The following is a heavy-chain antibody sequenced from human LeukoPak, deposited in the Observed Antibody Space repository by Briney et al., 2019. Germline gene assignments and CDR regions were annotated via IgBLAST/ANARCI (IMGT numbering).Heavy chain of an antibody. CDR1: GYTFTTYD. Sequence: ASVTVSCKASGYTFTTYDVNWVRQAPGQGLEGVGWVNPRGQTGYSQKFQGRVTMSRNIAINTAYMELTRLRYEDTAVYYCVRVVPGPYNRFDPWGQGTLVTVSS. D-gene: IGHD1-1*01. V-gene: IGHV1-8*01. J-gene: IGHJ5*02. CDR2: VNPRGQT. CDR3: VRVVPGPYNRFDP.